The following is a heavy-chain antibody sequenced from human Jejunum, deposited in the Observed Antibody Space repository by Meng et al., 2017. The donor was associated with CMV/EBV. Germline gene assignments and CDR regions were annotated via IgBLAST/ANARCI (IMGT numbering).Heavy chain of an antibody. D-gene: IGHD1-26*01. Sequence: CAASGFAFSMSDIHWVRQAPGKGLEWVAIISYGGANRYYGDSVKGRFSISRDNSKNTVSLQMNSLSVEDTGLYYCVKGGGEVGTPDHWGQGTLVTVSS. CDR1: GFAFSMSD. CDR2: ISYGGANR. V-gene: IGHV3-30*18. J-gene: IGHJ4*02. CDR3: VKGGGEVGTPDH.